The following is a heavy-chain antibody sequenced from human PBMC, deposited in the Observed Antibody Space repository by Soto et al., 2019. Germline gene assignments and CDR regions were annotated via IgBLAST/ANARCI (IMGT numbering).Heavy chain of an antibody. D-gene: IGHD1-1*01. V-gene: IGHV4-34*01. J-gene: IGHJ6*02. CDR1: GGSFSGYY. CDR2: INHSGST. CDR3: AREEGTRYYCYYYGMDV. Sequence: PSETLSLTCAVYGGSFSGYYWSWIRQPPGKGLEWIGEINHSGSTNYNPSLKSRVTISVDTSKNQFSLKLSSVTAADTAVYYCAREEGTRYYCYYYGMDVWGQGTTVTVSS.